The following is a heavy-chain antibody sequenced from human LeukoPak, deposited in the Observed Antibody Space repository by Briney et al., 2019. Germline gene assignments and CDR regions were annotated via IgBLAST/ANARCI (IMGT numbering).Heavy chain of an antibody. CDR3: ARERGYSILDWFDP. D-gene: IGHD6-13*01. CDR2: INHSGST. CDR1: GGSFSGYY. V-gene: IGHV4-34*01. J-gene: IGHJ5*02. Sequence: SETLSLTCAVYGGSFSGYYWSWIRQPPGKGLEWIGEINHSGSTNYNPSLKSRVTISVDTSKNQFSLKLSSVTAADTAVYYCARERGYSILDWFDPWGQGTLVTVSS.